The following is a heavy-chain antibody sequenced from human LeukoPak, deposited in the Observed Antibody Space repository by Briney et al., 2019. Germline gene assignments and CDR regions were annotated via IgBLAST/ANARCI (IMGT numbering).Heavy chain of an antibody. CDR1: GFTVSSNY. CDR2: IPDDGSET. V-gene: IGHV3-7*01. J-gene: IGHJ1*01. CDR3: ARGWAAIPD. D-gene: IGHD2-15*01. Sequence: GGSLRLSCAASGFTVSSNYMSWVRQAPGKGLEWVANIPDDGSETNYVDSVKGRFIISRDNAKNLLSLQMSSLREEDTALYYCARGWAAIPDWGQGTLVTVSS.